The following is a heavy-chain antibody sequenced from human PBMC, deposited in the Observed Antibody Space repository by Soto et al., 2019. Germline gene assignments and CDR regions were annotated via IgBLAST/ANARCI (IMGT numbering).Heavy chain of an antibody. CDR3: AKDIPVDTYPGGDSQGDY. CDR1: GFPFSSYG. D-gene: IGHD2-21*01. J-gene: IGHJ4*02. Sequence: PGGSLRLSCAASGFPFSSYGMHWVRQAPGKGLEWVAVISYDGSNKYYADSVKGRFTISRDNSKNTLYLQMNSLRAEDTAVYYRAKDIPVDTYPGGDSQGDYWGQGTLVTVSS. V-gene: IGHV3-30*18. CDR2: ISYDGSNK.